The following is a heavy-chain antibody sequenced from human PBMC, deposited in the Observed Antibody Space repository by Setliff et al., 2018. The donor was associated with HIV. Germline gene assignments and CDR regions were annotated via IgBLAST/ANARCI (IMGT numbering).Heavy chain of an antibody. D-gene: IGHD3-16*01. V-gene: IGHV1-2*02. CDR3: ATAGGRSWFDP. Sequence: ASVKVSCKTSGYTFDAKYIHWARQAPGQGLEWMGWINPNSGGTNYARKFQGRVIMTRDTSISTAYMELNSLRSDDTAVYYCATAGGRSWFDPWGPGTLVTVSS. J-gene: IGHJ5*02. CDR2: INPNSGGT. CDR1: GYTFDAKY.